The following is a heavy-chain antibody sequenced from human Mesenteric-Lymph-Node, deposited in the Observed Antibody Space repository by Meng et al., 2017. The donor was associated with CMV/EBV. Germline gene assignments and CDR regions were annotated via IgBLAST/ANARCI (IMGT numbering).Heavy chain of an antibody. V-gene: IGHV4-59*12. CDR3: AASSYSTSAGAFDI. Sequence: AGSLRLSCAVSGASMSTCYWNWIRQRPGRGLEWIGRNHYSGDANYNPTLKGRVTITVATSQSQFSLKVSSVTTADAAVYYCAASSYSTSAGAFDIWGQGTMVTVSS. D-gene: IGHD2-2*01. J-gene: IGHJ3*02. CDR1: GASMSTCY. CDR2: NHYSGDA.